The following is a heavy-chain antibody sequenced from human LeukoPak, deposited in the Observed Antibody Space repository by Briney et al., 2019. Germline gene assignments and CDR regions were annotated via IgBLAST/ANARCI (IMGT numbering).Heavy chain of an antibody. CDR2: IKQDGSGK. Sequence: GGSLRLSCAASGFTFSDYWMSWVRQAPGKGLEWVANIKQDGSGKYYVDSVKGRFTISRDNAKKSLDLQMDSLRAEDTAVYYCARGSSSAYHTTWVDPWGQGTLVTVSS. J-gene: IGHJ5*02. V-gene: IGHV3-7*01. D-gene: IGHD3-3*01. CDR3: ARGSSSAYHTTWVDP. CDR1: GFTFSDYW.